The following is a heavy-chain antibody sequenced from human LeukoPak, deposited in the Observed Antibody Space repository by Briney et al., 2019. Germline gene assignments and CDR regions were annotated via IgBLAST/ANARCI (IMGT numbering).Heavy chain of an antibody. D-gene: IGHD6-13*01. CDR3: AKAASSSWPSYYYGMDV. Sequence: GGSLRLSCAASGFIFSSYSMSWVRQAPGKGLEWVSVITGSGGNTYYADSVKGRSTISKDNSKNTVYLQMSSLRVDGTAVYYCAKAASSSWPSYYYGMDVWGQGTTVTVSS. CDR2: ITGSGGNT. V-gene: IGHV3-23*01. CDR1: GFIFSSYS. J-gene: IGHJ6*02.